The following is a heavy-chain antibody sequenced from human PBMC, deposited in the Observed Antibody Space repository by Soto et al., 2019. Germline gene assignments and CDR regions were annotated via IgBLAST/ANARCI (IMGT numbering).Heavy chain of an antibody. V-gene: IGHV1-46*01. CDR3: ARGRRGDYGWNDY. J-gene: IGHJ4*02. Sequence: ASVKVSWKASGYTFTSYHMHWVRQAPRQGLEWMGIINPSGGSTSYAQKFQGRVTMTRDTSTSTVYMELSSLRSEDTAVYYCARGRRGDYGWNDYWGQGTLVTVSS. CDR1: GYTFTSYH. CDR2: INPSGGST. D-gene: IGHD4-17*01.